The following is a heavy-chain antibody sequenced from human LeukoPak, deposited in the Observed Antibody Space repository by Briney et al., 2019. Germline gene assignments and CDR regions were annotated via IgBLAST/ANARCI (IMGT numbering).Heavy chain of an antibody. D-gene: IGHD2-2*02. CDR3: ARVAVIYRYYMDV. CDR1: GFTFSSYW. CDR2: IKQDGSEK. J-gene: IGHJ6*03. Sequence: QSGGSLRLSCAASGFTFSSYWMTWVRQAPGKGLEWVANIKQDGSEKYYVDSVKGRFTISRDNAKNSLYMQLNSLTAEDTAVYYCARVAVIYRYYMDVWGRGTTVTVSS. V-gene: IGHV3-7*01.